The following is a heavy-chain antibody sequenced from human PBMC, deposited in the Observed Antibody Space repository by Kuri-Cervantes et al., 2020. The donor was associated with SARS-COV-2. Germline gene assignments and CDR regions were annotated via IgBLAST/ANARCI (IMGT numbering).Heavy chain of an antibody. D-gene: IGHD3-3*01. V-gene: IGHV3-7*01. CDR1: GFTFSSYW. J-gene: IGHJ4*02. CDR3: AKVETANLDY. CDR2: LKQDGSEK. Sequence: GGSLRLSCAASGFTFSSYWMHWVRQAPGKGLEWVANLKQDGSEKYYVDSVKGRFTISRDNGKNSLDLQLDSLRPEDTAVYYCAKVETANLDYWGQGTLVTVSS.